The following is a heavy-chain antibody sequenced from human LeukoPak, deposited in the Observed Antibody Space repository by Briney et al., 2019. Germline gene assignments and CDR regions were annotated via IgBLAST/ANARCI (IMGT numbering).Heavy chain of an antibody. J-gene: IGHJ4*02. CDR2: INPNSGGT. V-gene: IGHV1-2*02. D-gene: IGHD6-19*01. Sequence: ASVKVSCKASGYTFTGYYMHWVRQAPGQGLEWMGWINPNSGGTNYAQKFQGRVTMTRDTSISTAYMELSRLRSDDTAVYYCARLGSSGWYEGGFDYWGQGTLVTVSS. CDR1: GYTFTGYY. CDR3: ARLGSSGWYEGGFDY.